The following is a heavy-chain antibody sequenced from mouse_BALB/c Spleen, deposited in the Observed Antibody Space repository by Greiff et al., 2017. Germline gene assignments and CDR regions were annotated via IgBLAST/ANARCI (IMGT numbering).Heavy chain of an antibody. V-gene: IGHV1S135*01. CDR3: ARRSSIYDGYPYAMDY. CDR1: GYSFTSYY. CDR2: IDPFNGGT. J-gene: IGHJ4*01. D-gene: IGHD2-3*01. Sequence: VQLQQSGPELMKPGASVKISCKASGYSFTSYYMHWVKQSYGKSLEWIGYIDPFNGGTSYNQKFKGKATLTVDKSSSTAYMHLSSLTSEDSAVYYCARRSSIYDGYPYAMDYWGQGTSVTVSS.